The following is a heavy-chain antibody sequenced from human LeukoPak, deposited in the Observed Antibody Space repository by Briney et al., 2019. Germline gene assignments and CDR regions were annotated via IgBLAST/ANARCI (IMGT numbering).Heavy chain of an antibody. CDR3: AKDNDFWSGHDAFDI. CDR2: ISGSGGST. CDR1: GFIFSHYA. J-gene: IGHJ3*02. Sequence: GGSLRLSCAASGFIFSHYAMSWVRQAPGKGLEWVSAISGSGGSTYYADSVKGRFTISRDNSKNTLYLQMNSLRAEDTAVYYCAKDNDFWSGHDAFDIWGQGTMVTVSS. V-gene: IGHV3-23*01. D-gene: IGHD3-3*01.